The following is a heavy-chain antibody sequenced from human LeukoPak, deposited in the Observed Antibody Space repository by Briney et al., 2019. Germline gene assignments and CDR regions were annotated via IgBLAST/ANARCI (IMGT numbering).Heavy chain of an antibody. Sequence: ASVKLSFKASGGTFSSYAISWVRQAPGQGLEWMGGIIPIFGTANYAQKFQGRVTITADESTSTAYMELSSLRSEDTAVYYCARDREYQLLHPYFYYMDVWGKGTTVTVSS. V-gene: IGHV1-69*13. CDR1: GGTFSSYA. J-gene: IGHJ6*03. D-gene: IGHD2-2*01. CDR2: IIPIFGTA. CDR3: ARDREYQLLHPYFYYMDV.